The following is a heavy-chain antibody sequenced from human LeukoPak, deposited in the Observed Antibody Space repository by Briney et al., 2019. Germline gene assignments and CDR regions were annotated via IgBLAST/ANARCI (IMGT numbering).Heavy chain of an antibody. CDR1: GGSISSFY. CDR3: ARVQGLSSRPFDY. Sequence: SETLSLTCTVSGGSISSFYWSWIRQPPGKGLEWIGYIYYRGGSTYYNPSLKSRVTISVDTSKNQFSLKLSSVTAADTAVYYCARVQGLSSRPFDYWGQGTLVTVSS. V-gene: IGHV4-59*06. CDR2: IYYRGGST. J-gene: IGHJ4*02. D-gene: IGHD1-1*01.